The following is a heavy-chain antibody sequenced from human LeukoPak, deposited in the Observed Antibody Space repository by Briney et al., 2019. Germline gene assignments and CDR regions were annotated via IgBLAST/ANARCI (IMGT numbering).Heavy chain of an antibody. D-gene: IGHD3-10*01. CDR2: IYHSGRT. V-gene: IGHV4-30-2*01. Sequence: SETLSLTCAVSGGSISSGDYSWSWIRQPPGKGLEWIGYIYHSGRTYYNPSLKSRVIISIDRSKNQSSLKLSSVTAADTAVYYCAGDLLWFGEAYFDYWGQGALVTVSS. J-gene: IGHJ4*02. CDR1: GGSISSGDYS. CDR3: AGDLLWFGEAYFDY.